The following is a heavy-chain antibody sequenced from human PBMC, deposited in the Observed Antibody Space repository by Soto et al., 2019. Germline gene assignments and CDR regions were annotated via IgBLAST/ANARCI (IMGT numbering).Heavy chain of an antibody. CDR1: GGTFSSYA. J-gene: IGHJ4*02. D-gene: IGHD3-10*01. Sequence: SVKVSCKASGGTFSSYASSWVRQAPGQGLEWMGGIIPIFGTANYAQKFQGRVTITADESTSTAYMELSSLRSEDTAVYYCARNTVYYGSGSYYPLDYWGQGTLVIVSS. CDR2: IIPIFGTA. V-gene: IGHV1-69*13. CDR3: ARNTVYYGSGSYYPLDY.